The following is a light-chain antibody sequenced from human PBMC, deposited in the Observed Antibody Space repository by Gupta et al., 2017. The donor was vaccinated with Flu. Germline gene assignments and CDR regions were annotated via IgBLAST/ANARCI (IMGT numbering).Light chain of an antibody. CDR1: QSVSSSY. Sequence: EIVLTQSPGTLSLSPGARATLSCRASQSVSSSYLAWYQHKLGQAPRLLIYGASSRATGIPDRFSGSGSQTDFTLTITRLEPEDFAVYYCQKYGPSPPYTFGQGTKLEIK. CDR2: GAS. J-gene: IGKJ2*01. CDR3: QKYGPSPPYT. V-gene: IGKV3-20*01.